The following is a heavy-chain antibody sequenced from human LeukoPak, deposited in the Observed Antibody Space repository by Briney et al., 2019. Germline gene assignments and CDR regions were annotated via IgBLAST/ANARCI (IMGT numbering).Heavy chain of an antibody. CDR2: INHSGST. D-gene: IGHD3-10*01. V-gene: IGHV4-34*01. CDR3: ARDLGYYYGSGGNWFDP. CDR1: GGSFSGYY. J-gene: IGHJ5*02. Sequence: SETLSLTCAVYGGSFSGYYWSWIRQPPGKGLEWIGEINHSGSTNYNPSLKSRVTISVDTSKNQFSLKLSSVTAADTAVYYCARDLGYYYGSGGNWFDPWGQGTLVTVSS.